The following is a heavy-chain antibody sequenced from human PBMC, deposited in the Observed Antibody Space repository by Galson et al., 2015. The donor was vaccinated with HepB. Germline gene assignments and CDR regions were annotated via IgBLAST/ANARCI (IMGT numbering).Heavy chain of an antibody. D-gene: IGHD6-13*01. CDR2: IIPILGIA. J-gene: IGHJ5*02. Sequence: SVKVSCKASGGTFSSYTISWVRQAPGQGLEWMGRIIPILGIANYAQKFQGRVTITADKSTSTAYMELSSLRSEDTAVYYCARAPRAAAGTWWFDPWGQGTLVTVSS. CDR3: ARAPRAAAGTWWFDP. V-gene: IGHV1-69*02. CDR1: GGTFSSYT.